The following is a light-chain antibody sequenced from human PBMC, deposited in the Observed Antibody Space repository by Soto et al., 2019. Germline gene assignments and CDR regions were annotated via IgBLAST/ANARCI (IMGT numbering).Light chain of an antibody. CDR3: QQRSNWPST. Sequence: EIVLTQSRANLCVSPGESAALSWRASQSASSYLAWYQQKPGQAPRLLIYDASNRATGIPARFSGSGSGTDSTLTISSLEPEDFAVYYCQQRSNWPSTFGQGTRLEIK. J-gene: IGKJ5*01. CDR1: QSASSY. V-gene: IGKV3-11*01. CDR2: DAS.